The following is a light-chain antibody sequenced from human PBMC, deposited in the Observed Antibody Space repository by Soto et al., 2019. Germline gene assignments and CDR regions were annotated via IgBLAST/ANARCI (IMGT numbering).Light chain of an antibody. CDR2: AAS. V-gene: IGKV1D-12*01. Sequence: DIQMTQSPASVSASVGDRVTITCLASQDISVWLAWYQQKPGKAPKLLIYAASNLQTGVPSRFSGSGSGTDFTLSINSLQPEDFATYYCQQANSFPRTFGPGTKVDIK. CDR1: QDISVW. J-gene: IGKJ3*01. CDR3: QQANSFPRT.